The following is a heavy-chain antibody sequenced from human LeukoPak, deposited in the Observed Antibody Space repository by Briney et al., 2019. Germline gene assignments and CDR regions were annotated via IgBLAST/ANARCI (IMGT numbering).Heavy chain of an antibody. Sequence: GGSLRLSCVASGFTLTNAWMSWVRQAPGKGLEWVSRIKTKTDGGTIDYAAPVKGRFTVSRDDSKNMVYLQMNSLKTEDTAVYYCTTSYYDSSGYRAWGQGTLVTVSS. CDR1: GFTLTNAW. CDR2: IKTKTDGGTI. CDR3: TTSYYDSSGYRA. J-gene: IGHJ4*02. V-gene: IGHV3-15*01. D-gene: IGHD3-22*01.